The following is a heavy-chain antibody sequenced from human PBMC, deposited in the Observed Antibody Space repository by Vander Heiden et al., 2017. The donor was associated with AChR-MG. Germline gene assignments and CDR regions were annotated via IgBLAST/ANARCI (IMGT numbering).Heavy chain of an antibody. V-gene: IGHV3-23*01. Sequence: VQLLGSGGGLGRPGGDLRLSCEAPVSTLGSYAMSWVRQAPGKGLEWVSAISGSGGSTYYADSVKGRFTISRDNSKNTLYLQMNSLRAEDTAVYYCAKDVGLVRYGYFDLWGRGTLVTVSS. J-gene: IGHJ2*01. CDR1: VSTLGSYA. CDR2: ISGSGGST. D-gene: IGHD6-19*01. CDR3: AKDVGLVRYGYFDL.